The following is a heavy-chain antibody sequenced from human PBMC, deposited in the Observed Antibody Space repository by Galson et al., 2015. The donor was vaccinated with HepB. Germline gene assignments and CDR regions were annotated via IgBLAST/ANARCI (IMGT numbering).Heavy chain of an antibody. D-gene: IGHD6-19*01. Sequence: SLRLSCAASGFTFNKYAMSWVRQAPGKGLEWVSAISDGGGSTYYADSVKGRFTISRDTPKNTLYLQMNSLRVEDTAVYYCAKDTSGWYDLGAFDIWGQGTMVTVSS. CDR3: AKDTSGWYDLGAFDI. CDR2: ISDGGGST. J-gene: IGHJ3*02. V-gene: IGHV3-23*01. CDR1: GFTFNKYA.